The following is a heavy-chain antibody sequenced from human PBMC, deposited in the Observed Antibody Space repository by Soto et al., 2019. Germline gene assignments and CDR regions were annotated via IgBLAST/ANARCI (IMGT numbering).Heavy chain of an antibody. D-gene: IGHD5-12*01. J-gene: IGHJ4*02. V-gene: IGHV3-23*01. CDR1: GFTFSNYA. CDR3: AKDVEGSGYDSGNDY. Sequence: EVQLLESGGGLVRPGGSLRLSCAASGFTFSNYAMSWVRQAPGKGLEWVSSISGSGDRTYYADSVKGRFTISRDNSEKTVYLQMNSLRAEDTALYYCAKDVEGSGYDSGNDYWGQGTLVTVSS. CDR2: ISGSGDRT.